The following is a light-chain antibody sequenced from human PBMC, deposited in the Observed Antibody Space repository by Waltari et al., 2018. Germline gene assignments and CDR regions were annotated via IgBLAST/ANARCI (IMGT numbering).Light chain of an antibody. CDR1: SSYVVNYDL. CDR2: EVI. V-gene: IGLV2-23*02. J-gene: IGLJ1*01. Sequence: QSALTQPASVSGTPGQSINISCTGTSSYVVNYDLVPWYQQHPGKAPKLLVCEVIKRPSGVSSRFSGSKSGNTASLTISGLQAEDEADYYCCSYAGLGTYVFGSGTKVTVL. CDR3: CSYAGLGTYV.